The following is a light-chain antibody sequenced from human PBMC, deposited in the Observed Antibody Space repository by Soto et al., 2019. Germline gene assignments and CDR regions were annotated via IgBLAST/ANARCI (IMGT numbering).Light chain of an antibody. CDR3: SSYTSTSTLYV. Sequence: QSALAQPASVSGSPGQSIAISFTGTSSVVGAYNYVSWYQHHPGKAPNLMIYDVSNRPSGVSNRFSGSKSGNTASLTISGLQAEDEADYYCSSYTSTSTLYVFGTGTKVTVL. CDR2: DVS. CDR1: SSVVGAYNY. J-gene: IGLJ1*01. V-gene: IGLV2-14*03.